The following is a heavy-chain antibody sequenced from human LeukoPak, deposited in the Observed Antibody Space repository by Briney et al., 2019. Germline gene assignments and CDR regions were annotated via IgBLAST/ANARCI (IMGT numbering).Heavy chain of an antibody. CDR2: IDDGGNT. Sequence: PSETLSLTCSVYVGSFSDYFWSWISQSPGKGLEWIGEIDDGGNTNYNPSLISRVIVSMEKSKKQFSLVMRSVTAADTAVYYCARFSRITWGDWGDAFDIWGQGTTVIVSS. V-gene: IGHV4-34*01. CDR1: VGSFSDYF. D-gene: IGHD2-21*02. CDR3: ARFSRITWGDWGDAFDI. J-gene: IGHJ3*02.